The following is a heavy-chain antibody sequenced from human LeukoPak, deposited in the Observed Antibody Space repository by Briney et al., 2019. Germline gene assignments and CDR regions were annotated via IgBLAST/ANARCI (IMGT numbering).Heavy chain of an antibody. CDR1: GFTFSSYA. J-gene: IGHJ4*02. CDR3: VKGTTGYFDY. Sequence: GGSLRLSCSASGFTFSSYAMHWVRQAPGKGLEYVSAICSDGGSTYYADSVKVRFTISRDNSKNTLYLQMSSLRAEDTAVYDCVKGTTGYFDYWGQGTLVTVSS. V-gene: IGHV3-64D*06. CDR2: ICSDGGST. D-gene: IGHD4-17*01.